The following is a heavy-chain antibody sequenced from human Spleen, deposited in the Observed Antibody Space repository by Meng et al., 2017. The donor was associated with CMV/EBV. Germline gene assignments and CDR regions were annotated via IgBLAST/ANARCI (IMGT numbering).Heavy chain of an antibody. D-gene: IGHD6-6*01. CDR3: ARSKAARLNWFDP. CDR1: GYTFTSYD. J-gene: IGHJ5*02. CDR2: MNPNSGNT. Sequence: KASGYTFTSYDINWVRQATGQGLAWMGWMNPNSGNTGYAQKFQGRVTITRNTSISTAYMELSSLRSEDTAVYYCARSKAARLNWFDPWGQGTLVTVSS. V-gene: IGHV1-8*03.